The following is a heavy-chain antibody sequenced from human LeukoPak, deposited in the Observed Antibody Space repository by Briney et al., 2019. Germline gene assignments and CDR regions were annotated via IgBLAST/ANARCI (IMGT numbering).Heavy chain of an antibody. CDR1: GGSISSYY. CDR3: AAPARGYCSSTNCYTWFDP. D-gene: IGHD2-2*02. CDR2: IYYSGST. J-gene: IGHJ5*02. Sequence: SETLSLTCTVSGGSISSYYWSWIRQPPGKGLEWIGYIYYSGSTNYDRSLKSRVTISVDTSKNQFSLKLISVTAADTAVYYCAAPARGYCSSTNCYTWFDPWGQGTLVTVSS. V-gene: IGHV4-59*08.